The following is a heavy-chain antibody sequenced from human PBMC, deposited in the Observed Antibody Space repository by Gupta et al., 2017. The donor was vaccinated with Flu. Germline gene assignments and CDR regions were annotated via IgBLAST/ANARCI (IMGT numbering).Heavy chain of an antibody. CDR3: ARDMSNQWLRNPQYGMDV. CDR2: ISSSSSYI. D-gene: IGHD6-19*01. Sequence: EVQLVESGGGLVKPGGSLRLSCAASGFTFSSYSMNWVRQAPEKGLEWVSSISSSSSYIYYADSVKGRGTTSRDNAKNSLYLQMNSLRDEDRDVYYCARDMSNQWLRNPQYGMDVWGQGNTVTVSS. J-gene: IGHJ6*02. CDR1: GFTFSSYS. V-gene: IGHV3-21*01.